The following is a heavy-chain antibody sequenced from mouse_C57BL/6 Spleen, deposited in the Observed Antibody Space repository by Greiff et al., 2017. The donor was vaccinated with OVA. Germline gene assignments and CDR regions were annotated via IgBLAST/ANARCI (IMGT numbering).Heavy chain of an antibody. CDR1: GYTFTSYW. J-gene: IGHJ4*01. V-gene: IGHV1-50*01. CDR3: ARGGQP. CDR2: IDPSDSYT. Sequence: QVQLQQPGAELVKPGASVKLSCKASGYTFTSYWMQWVKQRPGQGLEWIGEIDPSDSYTNYNQKFKGKATLTVDTSSSTAYMQLSSLTSEDSAVYYCARGGQPWGQGTSVTVSS. D-gene: IGHD6-1*01.